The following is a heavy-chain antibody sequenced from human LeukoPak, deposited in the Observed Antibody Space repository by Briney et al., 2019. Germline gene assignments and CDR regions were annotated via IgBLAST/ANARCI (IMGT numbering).Heavy chain of an antibody. CDR3: ESGYGYYFDY. D-gene: IGHD5-12*01. V-gene: IGHV4-61*02. Sequence: PSQTLSLTCTVSGGSISSGSYYWSWFRQPAEKGLEWIGRIYTSGSTYYNPSLKSRVTISADTSKNQFSLKLSSVTAADTAVYYCESGYGYYFDYWGQGTLVTVSS. CDR1: GGSISSGSYY. J-gene: IGHJ4*02. CDR2: IYTSGST.